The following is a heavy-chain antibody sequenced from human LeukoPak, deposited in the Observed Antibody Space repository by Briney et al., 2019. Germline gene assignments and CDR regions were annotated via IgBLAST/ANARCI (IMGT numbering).Heavy chain of an antibody. Sequence: SETLSLTCTVSGGSISSHYWSWVRQTPGKGLEWIGHIYHSGNAKYNSALKGRVTISDDASKNQFSLRLSSVTAADTAVYFCARGYDFWSGVMSDAFDIWGRGTKVTVSS. V-gene: IGHV4-59*11. CDR2: IYHSGNA. CDR1: GGSISSHY. J-gene: IGHJ3*02. CDR3: ARGYDFWSGVMSDAFDI. D-gene: IGHD3-3*01.